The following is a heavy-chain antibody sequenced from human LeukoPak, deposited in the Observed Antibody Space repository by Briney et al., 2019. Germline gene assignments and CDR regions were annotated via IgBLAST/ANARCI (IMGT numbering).Heavy chain of an antibody. D-gene: IGHD4-23*01. Sequence: PGGSLRLSCAASGFTFSGYSMNWVRQAPGKGLEWDSSITSSSSYIYYSDSVKGRFTISRDNAKNSMYLQMNSLRTEDTAVYYCARCGDGNPRWFDPWGQGTLVTVSS. CDR2: ITSSSSYI. CDR3: ARCGDGNPRWFDP. CDR1: GFTFSGYS. J-gene: IGHJ5*02. V-gene: IGHV3-21*01.